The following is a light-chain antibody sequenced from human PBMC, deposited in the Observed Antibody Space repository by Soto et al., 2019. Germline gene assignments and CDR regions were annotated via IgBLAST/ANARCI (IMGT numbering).Light chain of an antibody. CDR2: DND. CDR3: GTWDTSLSVVA. V-gene: IGLV1-51*01. J-gene: IGLJ2*01. CDR1: TSNIGKNY. Sequence: QAGLTQPPSVSAAPGQKVTISCSGGTSNIGKNYVSWYQQVPGTAPKLLIYDNDKRPSGIPDRFSGSKSGTSATLGITGLQTGDEADYYCGTWDTSLSVVAFGGGTKLTVL.